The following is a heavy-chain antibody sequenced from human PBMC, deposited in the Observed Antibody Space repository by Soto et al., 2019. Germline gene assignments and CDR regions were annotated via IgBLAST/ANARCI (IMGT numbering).Heavy chain of an antibody. CDR1: GFSFSGYA. D-gene: IGHD3-16*01. Sequence: GGSLRLSCAASGFSFSGYAMSWVRQAPGKGLEWVSAISGSGSSTYYSDSVRGRFTTSRDNSKNTLYLQMNSLRAEDTAVYFCAKASKGYFGYDFGDWRQRPFVPARCATDVFWG. CDR2: ISGSGSST. J-gene: IGHJ6*01. V-gene: IGHV3-23*01. CDR3: AKASKGYFGYDFGDWRQRPFVPARCATDVF.